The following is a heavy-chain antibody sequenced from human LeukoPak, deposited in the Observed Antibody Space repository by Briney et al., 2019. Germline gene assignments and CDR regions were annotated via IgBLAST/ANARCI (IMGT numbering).Heavy chain of an antibody. V-gene: IGHV1-2*02. Sequence: ASVKVSCTASGYTFTGYYMHWVRQAPGQGLEWMGWIIPNSGATKYAQKFQGRVTMTWDTSISAVYMELSRLISDDTAVYYCARGEEGNYYYYYGMDVWGQGATVTVSS. CDR2: IIPNSGAT. J-gene: IGHJ6*02. CDR3: ARGEEGNYYYYYGMDV. CDR1: GYTFTGYY.